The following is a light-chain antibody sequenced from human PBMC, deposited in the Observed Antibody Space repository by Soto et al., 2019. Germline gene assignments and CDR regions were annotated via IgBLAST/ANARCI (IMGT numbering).Light chain of an antibody. V-gene: IGLV2-14*01. Sequence: QSALTQPASVSGSPGQSITISCTGSSSDIGDYNHVSWFQQYPGKAPQLIISEVSNRPSGVSNRFSGSKSGPAASLTISGLQTEDEADYFCFSFTTDWTHVFGTGTKVTVL. CDR3: FSFTTDWTHV. CDR2: EVS. CDR1: SSDIGDYNH. J-gene: IGLJ1*01.